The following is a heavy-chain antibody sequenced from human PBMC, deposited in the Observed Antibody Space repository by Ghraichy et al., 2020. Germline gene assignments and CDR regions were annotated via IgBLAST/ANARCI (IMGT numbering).Heavy chain of an antibody. Sequence: SETLSLTCAVYGGSFSGYYWSWIRQPPGKGLEWIGEINHSGSTNYNPSLKSRVTISVDTSKNQFSLKLSSVTAADTAVYYCARVKRWYSSGWYIGGAFDIWGQGTMVTVSS. CDR1: GGSFSGYY. V-gene: IGHV4-34*01. CDR2: INHSGST. CDR3: ARVKRWYSSGWYIGGAFDI. D-gene: IGHD6-19*01. J-gene: IGHJ3*02.